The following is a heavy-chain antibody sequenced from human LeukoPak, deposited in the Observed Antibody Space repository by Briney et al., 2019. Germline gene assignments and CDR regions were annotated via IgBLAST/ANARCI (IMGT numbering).Heavy chain of an antibody. Sequence: SETLSLTCTVSGGSISSYYWSWTRQPPGKGLEWIGYIYYSGSTNYNPSLKSRVTISVDTSKNQFSLKLSSVTAADTAVYYCARGGSSWYGTIDYWGQGTLVTVSS. J-gene: IGHJ4*02. V-gene: IGHV4-59*01. CDR1: GGSISSYY. CDR3: ARGGSSWYGTIDY. D-gene: IGHD6-13*01. CDR2: IYYSGST.